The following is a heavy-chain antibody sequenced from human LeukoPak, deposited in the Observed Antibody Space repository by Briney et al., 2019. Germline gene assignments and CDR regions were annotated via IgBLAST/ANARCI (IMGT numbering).Heavy chain of an antibody. CDR3: ARERPSDYTVEYLQH. D-gene: IGHD4-11*01. J-gene: IGHJ1*01. CDR1: GFTFSSYS. CDR2: ISSGSSTI. Sequence: PGGSLRLSCAASGFTFSSYSMNWVCQAPGKGLEWVSYISSGSSTIFYADSVKGRFTISRDNAKNSLYLQMNSLRAEDTAVYYCARERPSDYTVEYLQHWGQGTLVTVSS. V-gene: IGHV3-48*01.